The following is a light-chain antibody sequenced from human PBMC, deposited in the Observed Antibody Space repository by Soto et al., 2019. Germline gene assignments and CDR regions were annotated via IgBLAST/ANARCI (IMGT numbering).Light chain of an antibody. CDR2: GAS. CDR1: QSVSID. V-gene: IGKV3-11*01. CDR3: LQRSDWRT. J-gene: IGKJ1*01. Sequence: ESVLAQSAATLSLSRGERATLSSRASQSVSIDLAWYQQTPGQAPRLLIYGASTRATGIPVRFSGSGSGTDFTLTISRLEPEDFAVYYCLQRSDWRTFGRGTKVDIK.